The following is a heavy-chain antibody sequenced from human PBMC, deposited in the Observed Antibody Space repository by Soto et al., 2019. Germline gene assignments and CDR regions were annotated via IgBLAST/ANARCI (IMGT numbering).Heavy chain of an antibody. V-gene: IGHV3-33*01. CDR2: IWYDGSNK. J-gene: IGHJ6*02. CDR3: ARGALRLRPRYPYYYGMDV. CDR1: GFTFSSYG. D-gene: IGHD1-20*01. Sequence: GGSLRLSCAASGFTFSSYGMHWVRQAPGKGLEWVAVIWYDGSNKYYADSVKGRFTISRDNSKNTLFLQMNSLRAEDTAVYYCARGALRLRPRYPYYYGMDVWGQGTTVTVSS.